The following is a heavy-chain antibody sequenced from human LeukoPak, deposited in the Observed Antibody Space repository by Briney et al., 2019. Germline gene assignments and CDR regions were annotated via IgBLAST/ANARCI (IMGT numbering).Heavy chain of an antibody. V-gene: IGHV3-33*01. J-gene: IGHJ6*03. D-gene: IGHD6-13*01. CDR2: IWYDGSNK. Sequence: GGSLRLSCAASGFTFSSYGMHWVRQAPGKGLEWVAVIWYDGSNKYYADSVKGRVTISRDNSKNTLYLHTNSLSAEEPAVHYSPRAPPIAAAGTPYYYYYYMDVWGKGTTVPASS. CDR3: PRAPPIAAAGTPYYYYYYMDV. CDR1: GFTFSSYG.